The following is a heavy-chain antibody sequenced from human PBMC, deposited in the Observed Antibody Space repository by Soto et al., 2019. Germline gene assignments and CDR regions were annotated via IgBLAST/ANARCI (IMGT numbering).Heavy chain of an antibody. CDR3: GRDHHYYYYMDV. CDR2: INAGNGNT. Sequence: ASVKVSCKASGYTFTGYAMHWVRQAPGQRLEWMGWINAGNGNTKYSQKFQGRVTITRDTSASTAYMELSSLRSEDTAVYYCGRDHHYYYYMDVWGKGTTVTVSS. J-gene: IGHJ6*03. CDR1: GYTFTGYA. V-gene: IGHV1-3*01.